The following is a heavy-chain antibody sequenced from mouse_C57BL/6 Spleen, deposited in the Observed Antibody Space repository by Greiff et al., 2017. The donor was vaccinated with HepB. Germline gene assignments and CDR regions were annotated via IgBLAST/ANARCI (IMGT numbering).Heavy chain of an antibody. D-gene: IGHD1-1*01. CDR1: GFTFSSYA. CDR2: ISDGGSYT. CDR3: ARAHYYYGSSYGYFDV. J-gene: IGHJ1*03. Sequence: EVMLVESGGGLVKPGGSLKLSCAASGFTFSSYAMSWVRQTPEKRLEWVATISDGGSYTYYPDNVKGRFTISRDNAKNNLYLQMSHLKSEDTAMYYCARAHYYYGSSYGYFDVWGTGTTVTVSS. V-gene: IGHV5-4*03.